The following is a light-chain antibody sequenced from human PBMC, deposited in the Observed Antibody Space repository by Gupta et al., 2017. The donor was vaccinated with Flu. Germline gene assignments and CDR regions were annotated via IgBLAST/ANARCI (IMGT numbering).Light chain of an antibody. CDR2: DAS. CDR1: QSVASY. V-gene: IGKV3-11*01. J-gene: IGKJ5*01. CDR3: QQRSSWPIT. Sequence: PATLSLSPGDRATLSCRASQSVASYLAWYQQKPGQAPRLLISDASSRATAIPARFSGSGSGTDFTLTITSLQPEDSALYYCQQRSSWPITFGQGTRLEIK.